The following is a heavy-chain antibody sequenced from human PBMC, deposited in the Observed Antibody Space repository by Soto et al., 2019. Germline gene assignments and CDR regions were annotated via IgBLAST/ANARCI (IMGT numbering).Heavy chain of an antibody. CDR1: GGSISSYY. Sequence: SETLSLTCTVSGGSISSYYWSWIRQPPGKGLEWIGYIYYSGSTYYNPSLKSRVTISVDTSKNQFSLKLSSVTAADTAVYYCARERAPDYYYGMDVWGQGTTVTVSS. CDR2: IYYSGST. V-gene: IGHV4-59*12. CDR3: ARERAPDYYYGMDV. J-gene: IGHJ6*02.